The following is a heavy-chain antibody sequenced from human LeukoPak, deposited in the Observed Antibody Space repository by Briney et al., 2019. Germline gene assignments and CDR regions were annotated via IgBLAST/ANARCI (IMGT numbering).Heavy chain of an antibody. Sequence: SVKVSCKASGGTFSSYAISWVRQAPGQGLEWMGRIIPILGIANYAQKFQGRVTITADKSTSTAYMELSSLRSEDTAVYYCARVQWEQASKNFDYWGQGTLVTVSS. J-gene: IGHJ4*02. CDR3: ARVQWEQASKNFDY. CDR1: GGTFSSYA. V-gene: IGHV1-69*04. D-gene: IGHD1-26*01. CDR2: IIPILGIA.